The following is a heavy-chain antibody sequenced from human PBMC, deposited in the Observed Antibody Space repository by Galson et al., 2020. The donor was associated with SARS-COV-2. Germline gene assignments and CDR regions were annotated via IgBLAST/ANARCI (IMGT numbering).Heavy chain of an antibody. Sequence: ASVKVSCKASGYTFTGYYMHWVRQAPGQGLEWMGRINPNSGGTNYAQKFQGRVTMTRDTSISTAYMELSRLRSDDTAVYYCAREPMDILTGGWFDPWGQGTLVTVSS. CDR3: AREPMDILTGGWFDP. CDR2: INPNSGGT. J-gene: IGHJ5*02. CDR1: GYTFTGYY. D-gene: IGHD3-9*01. V-gene: IGHV1-2*06.